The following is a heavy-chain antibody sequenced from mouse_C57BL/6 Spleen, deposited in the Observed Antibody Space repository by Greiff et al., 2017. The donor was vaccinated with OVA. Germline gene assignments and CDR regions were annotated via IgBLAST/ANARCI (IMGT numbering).Heavy chain of an antibody. Sequence: VQLKQSGAELVRPGASVKLSCTASGFNIKDYYMHWVKQRPEQGLEWIGRIDPEDGDTEYAPKFQGKATMTADTSSNTAYLQLSSLTSEDTAVYYCTMVYYGSSYRFAYWGQGTLVTVSA. J-gene: IGHJ3*01. CDR3: TMVYYGSSYRFAY. CDR2: IDPEDGDT. V-gene: IGHV14-1*01. D-gene: IGHD1-1*01. CDR1: GFNIKDYY.